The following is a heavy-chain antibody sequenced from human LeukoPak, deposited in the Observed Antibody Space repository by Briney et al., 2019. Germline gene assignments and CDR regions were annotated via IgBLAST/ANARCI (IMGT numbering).Heavy chain of an antibody. Sequence: EASVKVSFKAFGYTFIDYYVNWVRQAPGQGLEWMGWINPNSGGTNYAQKFQGRVTITTDTSTSTAYMELRSLRSDDTAVYYCAREGGSSLDAFDIWGQGTMVTVPS. CDR3: AREGGSSLDAFDI. J-gene: IGHJ3*02. D-gene: IGHD1-26*01. CDR2: INPNSGGT. V-gene: IGHV1-2*02. CDR1: GYTFIDYY.